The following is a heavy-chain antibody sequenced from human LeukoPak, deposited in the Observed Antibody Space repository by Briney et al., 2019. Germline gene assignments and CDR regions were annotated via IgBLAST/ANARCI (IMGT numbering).Heavy chain of an antibody. J-gene: IGHJ4*02. V-gene: IGHV1-2*02. Sequence: ASVKVSCTASGYTFTDYYFNWVRQAPGQGLEWMGWINPNSGGTHYAQNFQDRVTMTRGTSISTAYMEVSRLTSDDTAVYYCARTLTTATWDYWGQGTLVTVSS. D-gene: IGHD4-17*01. CDR2: INPNSGGT. CDR3: ARTLTTATWDY. CDR1: GYTFTDYY.